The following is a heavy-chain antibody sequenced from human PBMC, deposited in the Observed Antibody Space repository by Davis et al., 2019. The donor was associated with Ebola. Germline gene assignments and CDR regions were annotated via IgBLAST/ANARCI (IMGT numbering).Heavy chain of an antibody. Sequence: PSETLSLTCTVSGRSIIGSADYWGWISQHPGKGLEWIGSVYYTGSTHNNPSLKSRLTMTADKSKNQFSLKLSSLTAADTAVYYCARNNSGIPFDSWGQGTLVIVSS. CDR2: VYYTGST. CDR3: ARNNSGIPFDS. D-gene: IGHD3-10*01. J-gene: IGHJ4*02. V-gene: IGHV4-39*07. CDR1: GRSIIGSADY.